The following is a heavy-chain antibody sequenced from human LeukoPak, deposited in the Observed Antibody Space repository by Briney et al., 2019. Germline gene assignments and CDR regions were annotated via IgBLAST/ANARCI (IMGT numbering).Heavy chain of an antibody. CDR2: INHSGST. CDR1: GGSFSGYY. V-gene: IGHV4-34*01. D-gene: IGHD3-3*01. Sequence: PSETLSLTCAVYGGSFSGYYWSWIRQPPGKGLEWIEEINHSGSTNYNPSLKSRVTIPVDTSKNQFSLKLSSVTAADTAVYYCASLIWSGYYRPDYFDYWGQGTLVTVSS. CDR3: ASLIWSGYYRPDYFDY. J-gene: IGHJ4*02.